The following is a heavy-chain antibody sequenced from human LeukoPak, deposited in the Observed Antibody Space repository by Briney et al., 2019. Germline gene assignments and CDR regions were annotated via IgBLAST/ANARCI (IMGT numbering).Heavy chain of an antibody. D-gene: IGHD6-13*01. CDR1: GFTFSIYD. CDR2: ITTDSSYI. CDR3: VRDDIGAGNIAAAGSDY. Sequence: GGPLRISCAASGFTFSIYDMNWVRQAPGKGLEWVSSITTDSSYIYYADSVRGRFTISRDNAKSSLFLQMNSLRAEDTAVYYCVRDDIGAGNIAAAGSDYWGQGTLVTVSS. V-gene: IGHV3-21*06. J-gene: IGHJ4*02.